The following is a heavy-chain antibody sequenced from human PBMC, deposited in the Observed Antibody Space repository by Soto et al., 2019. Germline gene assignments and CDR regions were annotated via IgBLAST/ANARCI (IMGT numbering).Heavy chain of an antibody. J-gene: IGHJ6*02. CDR2: IIPIFGTA. Sequence: QVQLVQSGAEVKKPGSSVKVSCKASGGTFSSYAISWVRQAPGQGLEWMGVIIPIFGTADYAQKVLGRVTMTADESTSTADMELSSLRSEDTAVYYCGVVVDKHYYYGMDVWGPGTTVTVSS. D-gene: IGHD3-22*01. CDR3: GVVVDKHYYYGMDV. CDR1: GGTFSSYA. V-gene: IGHV1-69*12.